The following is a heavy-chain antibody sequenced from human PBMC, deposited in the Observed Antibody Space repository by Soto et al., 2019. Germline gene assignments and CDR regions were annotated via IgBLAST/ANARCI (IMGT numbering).Heavy chain of an antibody. CDR3: ARGVVVAATNWFDP. V-gene: IGHV4-59*12. Sequence: SETLSLTCTVSGGSLSNYYWNWIRQPPGKALEWIAYIYYSGSTNYNPSLKSRVTISVDTSKNQFSLKLSSVTAADTAVYYCARGVVVAATNWFDPWGQGTLVTVSS. CDR2: IYYSGST. CDR1: GGSLSNYY. J-gene: IGHJ5*02. D-gene: IGHD2-15*01.